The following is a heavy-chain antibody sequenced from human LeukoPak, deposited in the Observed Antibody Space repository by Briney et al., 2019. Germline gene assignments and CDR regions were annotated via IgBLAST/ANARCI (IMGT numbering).Heavy chain of an antibody. CDR3: ARGYYYDSSDDAFDI. CDR1: GGSISSYY. Sequence: SETLSLTCTASGGSISSYYWSWIRQPPGKGLEWIGYIYYSGSTNYNPSLKSRVTISVDTSKNQFSLKLSSVTAADTAVYYCARGYYYDSSDDAFDIWGQGTMVTVSS. J-gene: IGHJ3*02. V-gene: IGHV4-59*01. D-gene: IGHD3-22*01. CDR2: IYYSGST.